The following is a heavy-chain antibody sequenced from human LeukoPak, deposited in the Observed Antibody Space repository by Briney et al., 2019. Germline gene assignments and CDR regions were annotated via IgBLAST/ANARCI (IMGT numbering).Heavy chain of an antibody. CDR2: ISYDGSNK. CDR3: VKDGGITARYYFYHMDV. CDR1: GFTFSSHG. V-gene: IGHV3-30*18. Sequence: GGSLRLSCAASGFTFSSHGMHWVRQAPGKGLEWVAAISYDGSNKYYADSVKGRFSISRDNSKNTLNLQMNSLRPEDTAVYYCVKDGGITARYYFYHMDVWGKGTAVTVSS. D-gene: IGHD6-6*01. J-gene: IGHJ6*03.